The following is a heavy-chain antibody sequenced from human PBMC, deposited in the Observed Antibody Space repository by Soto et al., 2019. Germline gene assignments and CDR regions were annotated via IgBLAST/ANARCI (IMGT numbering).Heavy chain of an antibody. CDR1: GFIFGADW. Sequence: EVQLVESGGGLVQPGGYLRLYCAGSGFIFGADWMTWVRQAPGKGLAWVANINRGGDDRYYVDSVKGRFTISRANSRNSLYLQMNSLRAEDTAVYYCTRDLDTRGSAPISEYWGQGTLVTVSS. J-gene: IGHJ4*02. CDR3: TRDLDTRGSAPISEY. V-gene: IGHV3-7*03. D-gene: IGHD3-10*01. CDR2: INRGGDDR.